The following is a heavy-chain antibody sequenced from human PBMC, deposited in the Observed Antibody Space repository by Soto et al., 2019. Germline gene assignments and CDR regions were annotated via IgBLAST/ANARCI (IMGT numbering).Heavy chain of an antibody. J-gene: IGHJ5*02. V-gene: IGHV4-4*02. D-gene: IGHD6-13*01. CDR2: IYHSGST. CDR1: SCYISSSNW. Sequence: SETLSLTCAVSSCYISSSNWWSWVRQPPGKGLEWIGEIYHSGSTNYNPSLKSRVTISVDKSKNQFSLKLSSVTAADTAVYYCSRRPKYNSSHNNWSDPWGQGTLVTVSS. CDR3: SRRPKYNSSHNNWSDP.